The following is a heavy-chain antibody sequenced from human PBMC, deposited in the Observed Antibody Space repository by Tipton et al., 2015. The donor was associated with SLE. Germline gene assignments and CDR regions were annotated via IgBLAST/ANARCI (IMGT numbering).Heavy chain of an antibody. CDR3: ARAYSSDPFDY. V-gene: IGHV4-59*01. J-gene: IGHJ4*02. D-gene: IGHD6-13*01. CDR1: GGSISGYS. CDR2: MYFSGSA. Sequence: TLSLTCTVSGGSISGYSWSWVRQPPGKGLEWIGYMYFSGSAGYNPSLKSRVSISVDTSRNEFSLKMNSVTSADTAVYYCARAYSSDPFDYWGQGVPVTVSS.